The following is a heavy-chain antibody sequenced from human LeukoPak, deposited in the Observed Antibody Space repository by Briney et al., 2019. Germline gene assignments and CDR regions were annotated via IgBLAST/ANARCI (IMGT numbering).Heavy chain of an antibody. D-gene: IGHD2-2*02. J-gene: IGHJ1*01. Sequence: GSLRLSCAASGFTFSSYGMHWVRQAPGKGLGWGAVISYDGSNKYYADSVKGRFTISRDNSKNTLYLQMNSLRAEDTAVYYCARPDCSSTSCYTFQHWGQGTLVTVSS. V-gene: IGHV3-30*03. CDR2: ISYDGSNK. CDR3: ARPDCSSTSCYTFQH. CDR1: GFTFSSYG.